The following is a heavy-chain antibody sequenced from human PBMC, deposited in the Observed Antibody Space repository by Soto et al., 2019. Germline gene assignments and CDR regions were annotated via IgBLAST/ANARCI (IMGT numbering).Heavy chain of an antibody. CDR1: GGSFKSGSYS. CDR2: IYHTGRT. J-gene: IGHJ5*02. Sequence: SETLSLTCTVSGGSFKSGSYSWSWIRQPPGKGLEWIGYIYHTGRTNYNPSLKSRVTISVDRSKNQFSLKLSSVTAADTAVYYCARAPDSSSSYWFDPWGQGTLVTVSS. V-gene: IGHV4-61*01. CDR3: ARAPDSSSSYWFDP. D-gene: IGHD6-6*01.